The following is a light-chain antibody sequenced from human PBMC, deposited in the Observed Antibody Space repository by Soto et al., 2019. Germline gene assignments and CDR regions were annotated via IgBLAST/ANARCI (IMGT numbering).Light chain of an antibody. V-gene: IGLV2-23*02. CDR1: SSDVGSYNL. CDR2: EVS. Sequence: QSVLTPPASVSGSLGQSITISCTGNSSDVGSYNLVSWYQQHPGKAPKVMIYEVSKRPSGVSNRFSGSKSGNTASLTISGLQSEDEADYYCCSYAGGRTYVFGTGTKVTVL. CDR3: CSYAGGRTYV. J-gene: IGLJ1*01.